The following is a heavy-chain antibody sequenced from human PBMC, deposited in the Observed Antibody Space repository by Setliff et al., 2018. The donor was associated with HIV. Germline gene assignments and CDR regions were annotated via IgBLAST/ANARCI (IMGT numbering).Heavy chain of an antibody. CDR3: ARRAYCSSTTCFDN. Sequence: ASVKVSCKASGHSFTTYFLHWVRQAPGQGLEWMGMINPSGGEPSYAQRFQGRFTISRDTSKNTLYLQMNSLRAEDTAVYYCARRAYCSSTTCFDNWGQGTLVTVSS. CDR1: GHSFTTYF. J-gene: IGHJ4*02. V-gene: IGHV1-46*01. D-gene: IGHD2-2*01. CDR2: INPSGGEP.